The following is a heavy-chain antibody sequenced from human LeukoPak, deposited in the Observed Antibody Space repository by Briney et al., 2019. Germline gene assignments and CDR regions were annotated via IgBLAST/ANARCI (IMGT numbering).Heavy chain of an antibody. CDR1: GGSISSYY. CDR2: IYYSGST. V-gene: IGHV4-59*08. Sequence: SETLSLTCTVSGGSISSYYWSWIRQPPGKGLEWIGYIYYSGSTNYNPSLKSRVTISVDTSKNQFSLKLSSVTAADTAVYYCARHLTGDYHFSFPDYWGQGTLVTVSS. D-gene: IGHD4-17*01. CDR3: ARHLTGDYHFSFPDY. J-gene: IGHJ4*02.